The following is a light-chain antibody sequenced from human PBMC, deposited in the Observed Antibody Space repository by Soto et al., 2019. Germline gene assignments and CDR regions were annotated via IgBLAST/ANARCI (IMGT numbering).Light chain of an antibody. CDR3: QQYGSSGT. Sequence: EILLTQSPGTLSLSSGERATLSCMSSQSVSNNYLAWYQQKRGQAPRLLIYGASNRATGIPDRFSGSGSGTDFTLTISRLEPEDFAVYYCQQYGSSGTFGQGTKVDIK. J-gene: IGKJ1*01. CDR1: QSVSNNY. V-gene: IGKV3-20*01. CDR2: GAS.